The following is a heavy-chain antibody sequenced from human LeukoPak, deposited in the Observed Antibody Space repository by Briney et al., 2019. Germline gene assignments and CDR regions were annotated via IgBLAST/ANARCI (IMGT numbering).Heavy chain of an antibody. CDR1: GGSISSGSYY. Sequence: SQTLSLTCTVSGGSISSGSYYWSWIRQPPGKGLEWIGYIYYSGSTNYNPSLKSRVTISVDTSKNQFSLKLSSVTAADTAVYYCASGVVPAAVDYWGQGTLVTVSS. J-gene: IGHJ4*02. V-gene: IGHV4-61*01. CDR2: IYYSGST. CDR3: ASGVVPAAVDY. D-gene: IGHD2-2*01.